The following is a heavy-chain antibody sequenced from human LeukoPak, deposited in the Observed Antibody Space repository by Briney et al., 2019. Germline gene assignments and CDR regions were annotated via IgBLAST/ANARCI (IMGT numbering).Heavy chain of an antibody. J-gene: IGHJ4*02. CDR2: IKQDGSEK. Sequence: GGSLRLSCVASGFTFSSYWMSWVRQAPGKGLEWVANIKQDGSEKYYVDSVKGRLTISRDNAKKSLYLQMNSLRAEDTAMYYCATSLGIDTTMVFDYWGQGTLVTVSS. D-gene: IGHD5-18*01. CDR1: GFTFSSYW. V-gene: IGHV3-7*01. CDR3: ATSLGIDTTMVFDY.